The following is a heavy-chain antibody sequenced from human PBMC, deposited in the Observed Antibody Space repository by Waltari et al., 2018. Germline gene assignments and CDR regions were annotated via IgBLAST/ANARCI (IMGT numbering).Heavy chain of an antibody. CDR1: GFTVSSNP. CDR2: IYSGGST. Sequence: QLVESGGGLIQPGGSLRLPCAASGFTVSSNPMPWVRQAPGKGLEWVSVIYSGGSTYYADSVKGRFTISTDDSKNTLYLQMSSLRAEDTAVYYCARVHDEGYNFGHYYGMDVWGQGTTVTVSS. D-gene: IGHD1-1*01. V-gene: IGHV3-53*01. CDR3: ARVHDEGYNFGHYYGMDV. J-gene: IGHJ6*02.